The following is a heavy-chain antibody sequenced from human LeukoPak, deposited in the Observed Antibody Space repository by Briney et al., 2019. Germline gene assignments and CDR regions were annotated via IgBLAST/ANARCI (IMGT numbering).Heavy chain of an antibody. CDR1: GFTFTSSA. V-gene: IGHV1-58*02. Sequence: SVKVSCKASGFTFTSSAMQWVRQARGQRLEWIGWIVVGSGNTNYAQKFQERVTINRDMSTSTAYMELSSLRSEDTAVYYCAAGAAAGTMGDYWGQGTLVTVSS. J-gene: IGHJ4*02. CDR3: AAGAAAGTMGDY. CDR2: IVVGSGNT. D-gene: IGHD6-13*01.